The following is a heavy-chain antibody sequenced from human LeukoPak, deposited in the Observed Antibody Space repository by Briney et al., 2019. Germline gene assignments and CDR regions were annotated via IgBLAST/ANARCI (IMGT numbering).Heavy chain of an antibody. CDR2: ITGSGGNT. Sequence: GASLRLSCAASGFTFSNCAMSWVRQAPGKGLEWVSAITGSGGNTYYADSVKGRFTISRDNSKNTLYLQMNSLRAEDTAVYYCAKESYCSSTSCPGYYYYGMDVWGQGTTVTVSS. J-gene: IGHJ6*02. CDR1: GFTFSNCA. V-gene: IGHV3-23*01. D-gene: IGHD2-2*01. CDR3: AKESYCSSTSCPGYYYYGMDV.